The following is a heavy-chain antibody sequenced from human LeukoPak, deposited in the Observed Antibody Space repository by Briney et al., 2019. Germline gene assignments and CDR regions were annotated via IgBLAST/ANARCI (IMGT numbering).Heavy chain of an antibody. D-gene: IGHD2-2*01. V-gene: IGHV1-46*01. J-gene: IGHJ6*03. CDR2: INPSGGST. CDR1: GYTFTSYY. CDR3: ARDRDREVVPAAITLRFLEWSGAKSYYMDV. Sequence: ASVKVSCKASGYTFTSYYMHWVRQAPGQGLEWMGIINPSGGSTSYAQKFQGRVTMTRDTSTSTVYMELSSLRSEDTAVYYCARDRDREVVPAAITLRFLEWSGAKSYYMDVWGKGTTVTVSS.